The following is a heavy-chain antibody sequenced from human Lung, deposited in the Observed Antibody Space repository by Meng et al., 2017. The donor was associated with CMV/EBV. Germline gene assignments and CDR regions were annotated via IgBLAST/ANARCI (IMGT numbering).Heavy chain of an antibody. CDR3: ARDLQYCGSTSCYDDCFDP. CDR1: GYTFTDYG. CDR2: ISAYNGDT. J-gene: IGHJ5*02. Sequence: ASVKVSCKASGYTFTDYGISWVRQAPGQGLEWMGWISAYNGDTNYARNLPGRVTMTTDTSTTTAYMELRSLRSDDTAVYYCARDLQYCGSTSCYDDCFDPWGQGTPVTVSS. V-gene: IGHV1-18*01. D-gene: IGHD2-2*01.